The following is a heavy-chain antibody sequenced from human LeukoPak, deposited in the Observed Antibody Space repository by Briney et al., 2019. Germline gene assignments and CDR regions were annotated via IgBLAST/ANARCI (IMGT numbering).Heavy chain of an antibody. CDR1: GFTFSSYA. J-gene: IGHJ4*02. D-gene: IGHD2-2*01. Sequence: QAGGSLRLSCAASGFTFSSYAMSWVRQAPGKGLEWVSAISGSGGSTYYADSVKGRFTISRDNSKNTLYLQMNSRRAEDTAVYYCAKDDCSSTSCYSPHYWGQGTLVTVSS. CDR3: AKDDCSSTSCYSPHY. V-gene: IGHV3-23*01. CDR2: ISGSGGST.